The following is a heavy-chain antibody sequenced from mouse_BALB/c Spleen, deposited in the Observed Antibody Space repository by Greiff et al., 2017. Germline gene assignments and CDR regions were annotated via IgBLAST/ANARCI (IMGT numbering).Heavy chain of an antibody. Sequence: EVQLKESGGGLVKPGGSLKLSCAASGFTFSSYAMSWVRQSPEKRLEWVAEISSGGSYTYYPDTVTGRFTISRDNAKNTLYLEMSSLRSEDTAMYYCARSWDVAYWGQGTLVTVSA. D-gene: IGHD4-1*01. CDR3: ARSWDVAY. CDR2: ISSGGSYT. CDR1: GFTFSSYA. V-gene: IGHV5-9-4*01. J-gene: IGHJ3*01.